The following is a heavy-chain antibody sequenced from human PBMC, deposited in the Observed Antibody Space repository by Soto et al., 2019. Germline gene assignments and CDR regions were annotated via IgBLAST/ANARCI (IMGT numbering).Heavy chain of an antibody. CDR1: GGSISSGGYY. CDR3: ARETKSYYDILTGYPTTDY. D-gene: IGHD3-9*01. Sequence: SETLSLTCTVSGGSISSGGYYWSWIRQHPGKGLEWIGYIYYSGSTYYNPSLKSRVTISVDTPKNQFSLKLSSVTAADTAVYYCARETKSYYDILTGYPTTDYWGQGTLVTVSS. V-gene: IGHV4-31*03. J-gene: IGHJ4*02. CDR2: IYYSGST.